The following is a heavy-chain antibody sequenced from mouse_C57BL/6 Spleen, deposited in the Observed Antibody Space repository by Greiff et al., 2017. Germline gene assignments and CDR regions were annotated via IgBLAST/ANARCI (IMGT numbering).Heavy chain of an antibody. CDR3: ARGRTAFDY. Sequence: VQLQQPGAELVKPGASVKLSCKASGYTFTSYWMQWVKQRPGQGLEWIGEIDPSDSYTNYNQKFKGKATLTVDTSSSTAYMQLSSLTSEDSAVYYCARGRTAFDYWGQGTTLTVSS. V-gene: IGHV1-50*01. J-gene: IGHJ2*01. CDR2: IDPSDSYT. D-gene: IGHD4-1*01. CDR1: GYTFTSYW.